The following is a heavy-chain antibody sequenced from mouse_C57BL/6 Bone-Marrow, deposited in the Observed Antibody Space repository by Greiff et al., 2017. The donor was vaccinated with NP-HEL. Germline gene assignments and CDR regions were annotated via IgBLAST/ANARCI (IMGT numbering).Heavy chain of an antibody. J-gene: IGHJ2*01. CDR2: INPYNGGT. CDR3: ARWGTAQATLDY. D-gene: IGHD3-2*02. CDR1: GYTFTDYY. V-gene: IGHV1-19*01. Sequence: VQLQQSGPVLVKPGASVKMSCKASGYTFTDYYMNWVKQSHGKSLEWIGVINPYNGGTSYNQKFKGKATLTVDKSSSTAYMELNSLTSEDSAVYYCARWGTAQATLDYWGQGTTLTVSS.